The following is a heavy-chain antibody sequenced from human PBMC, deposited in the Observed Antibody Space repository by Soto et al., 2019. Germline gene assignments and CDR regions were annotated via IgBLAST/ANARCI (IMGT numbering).Heavy chain of an antibody. V-gene: IGHV1-69*04. Sequence: SVKVSCKASGGTFSSYTISWVRQALGQGLEWMGRIIPILGIANYAQKFQGRVTVTADKSTSTAYMELSSLRSEDTAVYYCARDIAAAGTNWFDPWGQGTLVTVSS. CDR3: ARDIAAAGTNWFDP. J-gene: IGHJ5*02. D-gene: IGHD6-13*01. CDR1: GGTFSSYT. CDR2: IIPILGIA.